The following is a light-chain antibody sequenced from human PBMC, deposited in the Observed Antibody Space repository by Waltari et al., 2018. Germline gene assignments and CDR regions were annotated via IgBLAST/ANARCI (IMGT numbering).Light chain of an antibody. CDR1: SSGRHR. Sequence: SDVLTQAPSVSVAPGQTATITCRGDSSGRHRVHWYQPRPGQAPVVVVSDDAYRASGIPERISGSGSGNAATLTISRVQPGDEADYYCQVWDSSRDHPVFGPGTRVTVL. J-gene: IGLJ1*01. CDR3: QVWDSSRDHPV. CDR2: DDA. V-gene: IGLV3-21*02.